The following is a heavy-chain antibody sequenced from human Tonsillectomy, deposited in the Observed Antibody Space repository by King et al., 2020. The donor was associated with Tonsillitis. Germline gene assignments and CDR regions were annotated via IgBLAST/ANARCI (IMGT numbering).Heavy chain of an antibody. D-gene: IGHD3-22*01. CDR1: GFTFSSYS. CDR3: ARDLGKTYYYDSSGYSVYY. Sequence: VQLVESGGGLVKPGGSLRLSCAASGFTFSSYSMNWVRQAPGKGLEWVSSISSSSSYIYYADSVKGRFTISRDNAKNSLYLQMNSLRAEDTAVYYCARDLGKTYYYDSSGYSVYYWGHGTLVTVSS. J-gene: IGHJ4*01. V-gene: IGHV3-21*01. CDR2: ISSSSSYI.